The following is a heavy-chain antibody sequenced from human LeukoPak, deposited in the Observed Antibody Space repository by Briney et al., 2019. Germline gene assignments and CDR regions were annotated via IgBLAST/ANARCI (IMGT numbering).Heavy chain of an antibody. CDR2: VYYGGNT. J-gene: IGHJ6*03. CDR1: GGSISSTSYY. V-gene: IGHV4-39*01. CDR3: ARQRADYFYHYLDV. Sequence: SETLSLTCTVSGGSISSTSYYWDWVRQPPGKGLEWIGNVYYGGNTFYNSSLESRVTISVDMSKNQFSLKLTSLTAADTAVYYCARQRADYFYHYLDVWGKGTSVTVSS.